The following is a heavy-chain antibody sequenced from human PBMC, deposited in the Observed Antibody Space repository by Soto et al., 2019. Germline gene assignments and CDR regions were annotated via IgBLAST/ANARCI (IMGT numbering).Heavy chain of an antibody. V-gene: IGHV1-3*01. CDR3: AREGTHIGQQLVLDF. D-gene: IGHD6-13*01. J-gene: IGHJ4*02. CDR1: GYTFTSYA. CDR2: INAGNGNT. Sequence: ASVKVSCKASGYTFTSYAMHWVRQAPGQRLEWMGWINAGNGNTKYSQKFQGRVTITRDTSASTAYMELSSLRSEDTAVYYCAREGTHIGQQLVLDFWGQGTLVTVSS.